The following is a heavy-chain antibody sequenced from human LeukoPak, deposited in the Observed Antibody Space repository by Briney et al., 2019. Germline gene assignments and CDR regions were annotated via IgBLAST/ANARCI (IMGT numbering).Heavy chain of an antibody. CDR2: IIPIFGTA. V-gene: IGHV1-69*05. CDR3: ARGCSSTSCYDYYYYMDV. D-gene: IGHD2-2*01. CDR1: GGTFSSYA. Sequence: GASVKVSCKASGGTFSSYAISWVRQAPGQGLEWMGGIIPIFGTANYAQKFQGRVTITTDESTSTAYKELSSLRSEDTAVYYCARGCSSTSCYDYYYYMDVWGKGTTVTVSS. J-gene: IGHJ6*03.